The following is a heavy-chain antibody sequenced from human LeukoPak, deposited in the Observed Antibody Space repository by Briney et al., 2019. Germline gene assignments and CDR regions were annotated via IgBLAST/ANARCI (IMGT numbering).Heavy chain of an antibody. J-gene: IGHJ4*02. CDR1: GVSITTYY. D-gene: IGHD2-2*02. CDR3: ARAYTSWSFDY. Sequence: SETLSLTCTVSGVSITTYYWSWIRQPPGKGLEWIGFIYYSGNTNYNPSLKSRVTISVDTSENQFSLKLSSVTAADTAVYYCARAYTSWSFDYWGQGTLVTVSS. CDR2: IYYSGNT. V-gene: IGHV4-59*01.